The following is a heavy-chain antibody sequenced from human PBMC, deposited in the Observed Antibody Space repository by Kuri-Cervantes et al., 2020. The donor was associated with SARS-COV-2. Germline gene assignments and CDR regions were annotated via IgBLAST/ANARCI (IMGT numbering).Heavy chain of an antibody. CDR1: GYTFTGYL. CDR2: IDPSSGGT. D-gene: IGHD1-7*01. Sequence: ASVKVSCKASGYTFTGYLIHWVRQAPGQGLEWMGWIDPSSGGTNSAQNFQGRVTMTRDTSISTAYMELSRLRSDDTAVYYCARGPRITGTTGCWFDPWGQGTLVTVSS. V-gene: IGHV1-2*02. J-gene: IGHJ5*02. CDR3: ARGPRITGTTGCWFDP.